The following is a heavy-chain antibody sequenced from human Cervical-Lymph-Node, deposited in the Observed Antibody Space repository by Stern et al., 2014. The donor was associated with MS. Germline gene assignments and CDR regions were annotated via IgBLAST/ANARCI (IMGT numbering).Heavy chain of an antibody. Sequence: VQLVESGAEVKKPGASVKVSCKVSGYTFTGYYLHWVRQAPGQGLEWLGWLNPNSGGTVYAQKFQGRVTMTRDTSISTAYMDLSSLTSDDTAVYYCARETNTGYSSGGDYWGQGTLVTVSS. J-gene: IGHJ4*02. CDR3: ARETNTGYSSGGDY. CDR1: GYTFTGYY. CDR2: LNPNSGGT. D-gene: IGHD6-25*01. V-gene: IGHV1-2*02.